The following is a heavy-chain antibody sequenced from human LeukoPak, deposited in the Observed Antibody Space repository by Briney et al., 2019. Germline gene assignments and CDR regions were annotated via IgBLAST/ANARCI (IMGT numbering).Heavy chain of an antibody. J-gene: IGHJ6*02. D-gene: IGHD3-10*01. CDR3: ARDPYYGSGKYYHGMDL. Sequence: GGSLRLSCAASGFTFSNYGMHWVRQAPGKGLEWVAVMWYDESKEYSGDSVKGRFTISRDKSKNTLYLQMNSLRAEDTAVHYCARDPYYGSGKYYHGMDLWGRGTTVTVSS. CDR2: MWYDESKE. V-gene: IGHV3-33*01. CDR1: GFTFSNYG.